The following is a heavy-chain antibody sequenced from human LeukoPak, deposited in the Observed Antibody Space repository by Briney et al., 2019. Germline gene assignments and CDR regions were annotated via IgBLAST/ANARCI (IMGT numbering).Heavy chain of an antibody. Sequence: ASVKVSCKASGGTFSSYAISWVRQAPGQGLEWMGGIIPIFGTANYAQKFQGRVTITADESTSTAYMELSSLRSEDTAVYYCAREACSSTSCYAPCFDYWGQGTLVTVSS. CDR3: AREACSSTSCYAPCFDY. CDR2: IIPIFGTA. CDR1: GGTFSSYA. V-gene: IGHV1-69*01. D-gene: IGHD2-2*01. J-gene: IGHJ4*02.